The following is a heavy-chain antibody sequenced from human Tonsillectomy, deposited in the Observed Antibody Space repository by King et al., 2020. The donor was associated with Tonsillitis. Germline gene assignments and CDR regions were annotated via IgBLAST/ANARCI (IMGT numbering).Heavy chain of an antibody. CDR1: GFTFSSYW. CDR3: AREDIVVLVTSYYYYGMDV. J-gene: IGHJ6*02. Sequence: VQLVESGGGLVQPGGSLRLSCAASGFTFSSYWMSWVRQAPGKRLEWVANIKQDGSEKYYVDSVKGRFTISRDNAKNSLHLQMNSLRAEDTAVYYCAREDIVVLVTSYYYYGMDVWGQGTTVTVSS. CDR2: IKQDGSEK. V-gene: IGHV3-7*01. D-gene: IGHD2-15*01.